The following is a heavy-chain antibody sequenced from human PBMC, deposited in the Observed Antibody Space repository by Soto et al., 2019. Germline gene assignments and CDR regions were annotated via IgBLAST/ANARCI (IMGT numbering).Heavy chain of an antibody. D-gene: IGHD2-15*01. V-gene: IGHV3-21*01. CDR3: AKDSGCVNDACAYDP. CDR1: GFIFSDYT. J-gene: IGHJ5*02. Sequence: GGSLRLSCAASGFIFSDYTMNWVRQAPGKGLEWVSSISRGSDYIFYAGSVKGRFTISRDNARNSLYLQMSSLRAEDTAVYYCAKDSGCVNDACAYDPWGQGTLVTVSS. CDR2: ISRGSDYI.